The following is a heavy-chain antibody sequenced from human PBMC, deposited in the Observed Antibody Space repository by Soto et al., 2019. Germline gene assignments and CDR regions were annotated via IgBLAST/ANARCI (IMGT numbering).Heavy chain of an antibody. D-gene: IGHD6-13*01. CDR2: IYYSGST. CDR3: ARLEAAAGTRVDY. Sequence: QLQLQESGPGLVKPSETLSLTCTVSGGSISSSSYYWGWIRQPPGKGLEWIGSIYYSGSTYYNPSLKRRVTISVDTSKNQFSLKLSSVTAADTAVYYCARLEAAAGTRVDYWGQGTLVTVSS. V-gene: IGHV4-39*01. J-gene: IGHJ4*02. CDR1: GGSISSSSYY.